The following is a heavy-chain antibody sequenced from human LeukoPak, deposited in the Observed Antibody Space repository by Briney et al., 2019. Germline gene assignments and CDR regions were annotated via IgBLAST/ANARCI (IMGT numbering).Heavy chain of an antibody. Sequence: SETLSLTCAVYGGSFSGYYWSWIRQPPGKGLEWIGEINHSGSTNYNPSLKSRVTISVDTSKNQFSLKLSSVTAADTAVYYCARGQAGSGSYWSNWFDPWGQGTLVTVSS. CDR1: GGSFSGYY. D-gene: IGHD1-26*01. CDR2: INHSGST. V-gene: IGHV4-34*01. CDR3: ARGQAGSGSYWSNWFDP. J-gene: IGHJ5*02.